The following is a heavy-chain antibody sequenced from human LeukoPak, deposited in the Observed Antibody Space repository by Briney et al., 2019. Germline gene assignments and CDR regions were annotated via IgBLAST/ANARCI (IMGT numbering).Heavy chain of an antibody. CDR2: IIPIVGTG. J-gene: IGHJ4*02. Sequence: ASVKVSCKVSGGTFSSYAISWVRQAPGQGLEWMGRIIPIVGTGRYAQALQGRITITTDESASTAYMGLSSLSSEDTAVYYCAREGSDFYDDSVHFEYWGQGTPVTVSS. CDR1: GGTFSSYA. D-gene: IGHD3-22*01. CDR3: AREGSDFYDDSVHFEY. V-gene: IGHV1-69*05.